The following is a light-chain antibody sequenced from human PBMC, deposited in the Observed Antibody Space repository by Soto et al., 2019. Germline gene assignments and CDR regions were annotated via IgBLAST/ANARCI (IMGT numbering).Light chain of an antibody. CDR3: QQTYNLPPS. CDR1: QTISTF. J-gene: IGKJ4*01. CDR2: SIS. V-gene: IGKV1-39*01. Sequence: DIQLTQSPSSLSASVGDRVSITCRTSQTISTFLNWYHHRPGQAPKLLIYSISNLQSGVPSRFGGGGAGTEFTLTISSLQPEDFGSYSCQQTYNLPPSFGGGTRVQIK.